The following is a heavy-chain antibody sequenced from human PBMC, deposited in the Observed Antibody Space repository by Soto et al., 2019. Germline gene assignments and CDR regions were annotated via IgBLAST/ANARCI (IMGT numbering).Heavy chain of an antibody. Sequence: PWGSLRLSCAASGFTFSSYSMNWVRQAPGKGLEWVSYISSSSSTIYYADSVKGRFTISRDNAKNSLYLQMNSLRDEDTAVYYCARKTWGGGDDFEYWGQGTLVTVSS. CDR2: ISSSSSTI. J-gene: IGHJ4*02. CDR3: ARKTWGGGDDFEY. D-gene: IGHD2-21*01. V-gene: IGHV3-48*02. CDR1: GFTFSSYS.